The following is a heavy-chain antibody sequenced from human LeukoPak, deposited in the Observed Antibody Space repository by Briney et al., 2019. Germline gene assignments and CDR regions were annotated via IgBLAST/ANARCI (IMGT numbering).Heavy chain of an antibody. CDR2: LNPNNGDT. V-gene: IGHV1-2*02. J-gene: IGHJ3*01. D-gene: IGHD2-15*01. CDR3: AREPLAVTAANNAFDF. CDR1: GYTFTDYY. Sequence: GASVKVSCKASGYTFTDYYMHWVRQAPGQGLAWMGWLNPNNGDTGSAQKFQGRVTMTRDTSIRTAYMELSRLTSDDTAIYYCAREPLAVTAANNAFDFWGQGTMVTVSS.